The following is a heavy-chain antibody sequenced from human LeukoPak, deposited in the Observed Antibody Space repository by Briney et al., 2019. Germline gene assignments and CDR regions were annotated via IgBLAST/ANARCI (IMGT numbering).Heavy chain of an antibody. Sequence: ASVKVSCEVSGYTLTELSMHWVRQAPGKGLEWMGGFDPEDGETIYAQKFQGRVTMTEDTSTDTAYMELSSLRSEDTAVYYCATANNGGYYYMDVWGKGTTVTVSS. CDR3: ATANNGGYYYMDV. CDR1: GYTLTELS. D-gene: IGHD3-16*01. V-gene: IGHV1-24*01. J-gene: IGHJ6*03. CDR2: FDPEDGET.